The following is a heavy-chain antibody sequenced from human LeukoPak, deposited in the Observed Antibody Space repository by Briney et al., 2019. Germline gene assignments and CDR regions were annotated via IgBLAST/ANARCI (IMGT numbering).Heavy chain of an antibody. V-gene: IGHV4-39*01. CDR1: GGSISSSSYY. CDR3: ARHFRQQLKRPHYFDY. J-gene: IGHJ4*02. Sequence: SETLSLTCTVSGGSISSSSYYWGWIRQPPGKGLEWIGSIYYSGSTYYNPSLKSRVTISVDTSKNQFSLKLSSVTAADTAVYYCARHFRQQLKRPHYFDYWGQGTLVTVSS. CDR2: IYYSGST. D-gene: IGHD6-13*01.